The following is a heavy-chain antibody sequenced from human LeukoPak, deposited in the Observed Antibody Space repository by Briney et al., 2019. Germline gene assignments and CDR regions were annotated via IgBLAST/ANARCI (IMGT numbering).Heavy chain of an antibody. CDR3: ARRSRLYKHETTGYHDS. V-gene: IGHV4-39*01. J-gene: IGHJ4*02. D-gene: IGHD3-9*01. Sequence: PSETLSLTCNVSGDYITTTNYCWAWIRQAPGKGLEWIASVFYSGTTYYNPSLKSRVIISMDTSRKQISLRLSSVTATDTAIYYCARRSRLYKHETTGYHDSWGQGTLVTVSS. CDR2: VFYSGTT. CDR1: GDYITTTNYC.